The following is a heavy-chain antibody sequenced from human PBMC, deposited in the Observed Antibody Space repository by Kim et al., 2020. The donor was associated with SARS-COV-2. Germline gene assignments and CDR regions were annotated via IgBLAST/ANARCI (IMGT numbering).Heavy chain of an antibody. V-gene: IGHV3-11*01. CDR2: ISSSGSYV. J-gene: IGHJ4*02. CDR3: ARVPFGDFSAYYFGL. D-gene: IGHD3-10*01. CDR1: GFTFSDYY. Sequence: GGSLRLSCAASGFTFSDYYMTWIRQAPGKGLEWVSYISSSGSYVNYADSVKGRFTISRDNAKNSLYLQMSSLRAEDTALYYYARVPFGDFSAYYFGLWGQGTLVTVSS.